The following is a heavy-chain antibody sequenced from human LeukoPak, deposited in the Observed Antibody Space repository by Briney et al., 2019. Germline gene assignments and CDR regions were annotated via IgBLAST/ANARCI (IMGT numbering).Heavy chain of an antibody. V-gene: IGHV3-33*01. CDR3: ARSPNPGQYRRDGYPPAGRNARKFDY. CDR2: IWSDGGNT. J-gene: IGHJ4*02. D-gene: IGHD5-24*01. Sequence: PGGSLRLSCAASGFTFSSYGMHWVRQAPGKGLEWVALIWSDGGNTYYADSVKGRFSISRDNSKNTLYLQMNSLRAEDTAVYYCARSPNPGQYRRDGYPPAGRNARKFDYWGQGTLVTVSS. CDR1: GFTFSSYG.